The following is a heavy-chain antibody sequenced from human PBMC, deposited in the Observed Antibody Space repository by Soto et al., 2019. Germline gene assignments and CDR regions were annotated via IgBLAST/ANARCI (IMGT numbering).Heavy chain of an antibody. CDR1: EGTSGDIY. CDR2: ISHSGST. CDR3: AKEADNGSGSFPHPRIFDY. V-gene: IGHV4-34*01. J-gene: IGHJ4*02. Sequence: PSELHRLRKAVEEGTSGDIYCSRISKTPGKGLEWIGEISHSGSTNYSPSLKSRVTISVDKSKNQFSLKLSSVTAADTAVYYCAKEADNGSGSFPHPRIFDYWGQGTLVTVSS. D-gene: IGHD3-10*01.